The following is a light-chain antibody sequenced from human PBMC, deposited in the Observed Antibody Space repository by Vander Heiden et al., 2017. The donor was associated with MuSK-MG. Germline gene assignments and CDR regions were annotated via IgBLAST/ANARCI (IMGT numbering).Light chain of an antibody. V-gene: IGKV3-20*01. CDR3: QQYASSPIT. Sequence: EIVLTQSPGTLSLSPGERATLSCRASQSASSSYLAWYQQKPGQAPRLLIYGVSSRATGIPDRFSGTGSGTDFTLTISRLDPEDFAVYYCQQYASSPITFGQGTRLEIK. J-gene: IGKJ5*01. CDR1: QSASSSY. CDR2: GVS.